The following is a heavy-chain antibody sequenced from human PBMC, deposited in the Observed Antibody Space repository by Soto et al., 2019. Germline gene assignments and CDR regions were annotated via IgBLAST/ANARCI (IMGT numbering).Heavy chain of an antibody. V-gene: IGHV3-74*01. CDR2: INSDGSST. CDR1: GFTFSSYW. Sequence: EVQLVESGGGLVQPGGSLRLSCAASGFTFSSYWMHWVRQAPGKGLVWVSRINSDGSSTSYADSVKGRFTVSRDNAKNTLYLQMNSLRAEDTAVYYCAVAVAGPTAIGYWGQGTLVTVSS. CDR3: AVAVAGPTAIGY. D-gene: IGHD6-19*01. J-gene: IGHJ4*02.